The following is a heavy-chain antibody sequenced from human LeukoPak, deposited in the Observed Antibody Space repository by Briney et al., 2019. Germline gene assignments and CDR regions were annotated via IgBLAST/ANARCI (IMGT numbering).Heavy chain of an antibody. V-gene: IGHV3-7*01. D-gene: IGHD3-22*01. Sequence: PGGSPRLSCAASGFTFSSYWMSWVRQAPGKGLEWVANIKQDGSEKYYVDSVKGRFTISRDNAKNSLYLQMNSLRAKDTALYYCARDYYDSSGSSWFDPWGQGTLVTVSS. J-gene: IGHJ5*02. CDR2: IKQDGSEK. CDR1: GFTFSSYW. CDR3: ARDYYDSSGSSWFDP.